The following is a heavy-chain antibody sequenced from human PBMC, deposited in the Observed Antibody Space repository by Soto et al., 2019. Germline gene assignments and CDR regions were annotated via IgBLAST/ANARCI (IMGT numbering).Heavy chain of an antibody. V-gene: IGHV3-23*01. D-gene: IGHD5-12*01. CDR1: GFMFDVYV. CDR3: TRLGGYSGYDSADY. CDR2: IRGSGST. Sequence: EVQLLESGEGLVQPGGSLRLSCAASGFMFDVYVMNWVRQAPGKGLEWVASIRGSGSTYYADSVKGRFTISRDNSERTVNLQMNSLRAEDTAVYYCTRLGGYSGYDSADYWGQGTLVTVSS. J-gene: IGHJ4*02.